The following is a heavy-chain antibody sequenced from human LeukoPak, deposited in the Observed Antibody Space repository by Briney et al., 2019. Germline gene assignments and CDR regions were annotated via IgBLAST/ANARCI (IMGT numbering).Heavy chain of an antibody. CDR2: IDPKTGNQ. J-gene: IGHJ4*02. CDR3: ARGGFHHGFDF. CDR1: GYSFRDYW. D-gene: IGHD2-8*01. V-gene: IGHV1-2*02. Sequence: GSVKVSCKASGYSFRDYWMHWVRQAPGQGLEWMGWIDPKTGNQNYAQKFQGRVTMTSDTSITTFYMELSRLTSDDTAAYYCARGGFHHGFDFWGQGTVVTVSS.